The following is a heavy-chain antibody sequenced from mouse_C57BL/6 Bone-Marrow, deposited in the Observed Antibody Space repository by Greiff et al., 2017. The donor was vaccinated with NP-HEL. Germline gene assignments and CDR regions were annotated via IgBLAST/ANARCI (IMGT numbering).Heavy chain of an antibody. CDR3: ARYYYSNYDY. V-gene: IGHV1-63*01. J-gene: IGHJ2*01. Sequence: QVQLQQSGAELVRPGTSVKMSCKASGYTFTNYWIGWAKQRPGHGLEWIGDIYPGGGYTNYNEKFKGKATLTADKSSSTAYMQFSSLTSEDAAIYYCARYYYSNYDYWGQGTTLTVSS. CDR2: IYPGGGYT. D-gene: IGHD2-5*01. CDR1: GYTFTNYW.